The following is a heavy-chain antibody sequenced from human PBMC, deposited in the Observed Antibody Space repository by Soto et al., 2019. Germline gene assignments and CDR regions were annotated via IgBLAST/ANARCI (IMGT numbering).Heavy chain of an antibody. CDR1: GVSIHNSHSF. D-gene: IGHD2-21*01. V-gene: IGHV4-39*01. Sequence: SETLSLTCTVSGVSIHNSHSFWAWIRQPPGKGLQFIASVYHNGGAHYNSSLKSRVAISVDTANNQVSLRMRSLTAADTAFYYCGRVVEGATRHTDPDSWGQGILVTVSS. CDR3: GRVVEGATRHTDPDS. CDR2: VYHNGGA. J-gene: IGHJ5*01.